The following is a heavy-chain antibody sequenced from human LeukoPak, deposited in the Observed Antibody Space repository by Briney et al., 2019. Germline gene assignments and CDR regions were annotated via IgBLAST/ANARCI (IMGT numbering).Heavy chain of an antibody. CDR3: GRLGYDSSGYYPDY. V-gene: IGHV4-59*08. J-gene: IGHJ4*02. D-gene: IGHD3-22*01. CDR1: SGSVSGYF. Sequence: SETLSLTCTVSSGSVSGYFWSWIRQPPGKGLEWIGYIHYSGSTNYNPSLKSRVTISLDTSKNQFSLKLSSVTAADTAVYYCGRLGYDSSGYYPDYRGQGALVTVSS. CDR2: IHYSGST.